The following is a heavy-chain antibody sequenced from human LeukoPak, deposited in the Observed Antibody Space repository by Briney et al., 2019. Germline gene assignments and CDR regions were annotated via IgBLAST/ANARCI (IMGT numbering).Heavy chain of an antibody. V-gene: IGHV4-31*03. CDR1: GGSISSGGYY. D-gene: IGHD3-10*01. J-gene: IGHJ4*02. CDR2: IYYSGST. CDR3: ARSPMVRGVIMSLPNFGY. Sequence: SETLSLTCTVSGGSISSGGYYWSWIRQHPGKGLEWIGYIYYSGSTYYNPSLKSRVTISVDTSKNQFSLKLSSVTAADTAVYYCARSPMVRGVIMSLPNFGYWGQGTLVTVSS.